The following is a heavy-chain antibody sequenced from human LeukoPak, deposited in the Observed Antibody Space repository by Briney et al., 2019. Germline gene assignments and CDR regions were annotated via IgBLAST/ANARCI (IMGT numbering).Heavy chain of an antibody. Sequence: SETLSLTCTVSGGSITTYYWSWIRQPPGKGLELIGYSCYSGSTYYNPSLKSRVAISVDASKHQFSLRLTSVTAADTAMYYCARQITVFGVLTPRDFDYWGQGSLVTVSS. CDR1: GGSITTYY. CDR3: ARQITVFGVLTPRDFDY. J-gene: IGHJ4*02. D-gene: IGHD3-3*01. CDR2: SCYSGST. V-gene: IGHV4-59*08.